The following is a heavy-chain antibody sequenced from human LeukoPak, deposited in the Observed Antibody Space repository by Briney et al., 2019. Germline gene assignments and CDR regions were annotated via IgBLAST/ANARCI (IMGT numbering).Heavy chain of an antibody. V-gene: IGHV3-9*01. Sequence: PGRSLRLSCAASGFTFDDYAMHWVRQAPGKGLEWVSGISWNSGSIGYADSVKGRFTISRDNAKNSLYLQMNSLRAEDTALYYCAKDGSRGWTAVPKWGQGTLVTVSS. D-gene: IGHD6-19*01. CDR2: ISWNSGSI. CDR1: GFTFDDYA. J-gene: IGHJ4*02. CDR3: AKDGSRGWTAVPK.